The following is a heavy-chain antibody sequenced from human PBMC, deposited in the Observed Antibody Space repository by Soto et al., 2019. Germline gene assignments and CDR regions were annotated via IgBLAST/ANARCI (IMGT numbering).Heavy chain of an antibody. CDR1: GVFLSESY. CDR3: VRIRYQLPSSVLWLDP. J-gene: IGHJ5*02. V-gene: IGHV4-34*01. CDR2: INHVGGT. Sequence: SGTLSLTCAVYGVFLSESYWTWIRQPPGKGLEWIGEINHVGGTNYNPSLKSRVTMSVDTSQNQFSMRLISVTAAETAMYFCVRIRYQLPSSVLWLDPWGQGTPVTVSS. D-gene: IGHD3-16*01.